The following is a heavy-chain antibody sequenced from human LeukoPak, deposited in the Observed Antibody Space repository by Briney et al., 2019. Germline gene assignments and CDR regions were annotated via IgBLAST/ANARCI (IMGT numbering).Heavy chain of an antibody. CDR1: GFTFSSYA. Sequence: GGSLRLSCAASGFTFSSYAMHWVRQAPGKGLEWVAVISYDGSNKYYADSVKGRFTISRDNSKNTLYLQVNSLRAEDTAVYYCARGGSGSYYNVVDYWGQGTLVTVSS. CDR3: ARGGSGSYYNVVDY. J-gene: IGHJ4*02. D-gene: IGHD3-10*01. CDR2: ISYDGSNK. V-gene: IGHV3-30-3*01.